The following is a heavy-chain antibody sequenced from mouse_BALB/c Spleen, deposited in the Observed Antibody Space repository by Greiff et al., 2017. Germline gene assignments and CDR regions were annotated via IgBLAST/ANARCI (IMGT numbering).Heavy chain of an antibody. D-gene: IGHD2-4*01. CDR1: GFTFSDFY. CDR3: ASDASYYDYDEDWFAY. Sequence: EVQLVESGGGLVQPGGSLRLSCAASGFTFSDFYMEWVRQPPGKRLEWIAASSNEANDYTTEYSASVKGPFIVSRATSQNILNLQMNALSAEDTAIYYCASDASYYDYDEDWFAYWGQGTLVTVSA. CDR2: SSNEANDYTT. V-gene: IGHV7-1*02. J-gene: IGHJ3*01.